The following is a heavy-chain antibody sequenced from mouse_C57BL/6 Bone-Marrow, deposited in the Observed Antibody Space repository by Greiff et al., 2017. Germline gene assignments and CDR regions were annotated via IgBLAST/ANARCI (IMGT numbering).Heavy chain of an antibody. CDR1: GYTFTSYW. D-gene: IGHD1-1*01. CDR2: INPSSGYT. Sequence: QVQLQQSGAELAKPGASVKLSCKASGYTFTSYWMHWVKQRPGQGLEWIGYINPSSGYTKYNQKFKDKATLTADKSSSKAYMELRSLTSEDSAVYFCARERPITTVVAPFAYWGQGTLVTVSA. CDR3: ARERPITTVVAPFAY. V-gene: IGHV1-7*01. J-gene: IGHJ3*01.